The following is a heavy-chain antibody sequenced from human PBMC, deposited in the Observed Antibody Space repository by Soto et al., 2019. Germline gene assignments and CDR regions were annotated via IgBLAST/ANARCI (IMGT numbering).Heavy chain of an antibody. Sequence: ASVKVSCKASGYTFTSYGISWVRQAPGQGLEWMGWISAYNGNTNCAQKLQGRVTMTTDTSTSTAYMELRSLRSDDTAVYYCARDRGYYDFWSGSLVWGQGTMVTVSS. CDR3: ARDRGYYDFWSGSLV. D-gene: IGHD3-3*01. CDR2: ISAYNGNT. V-gene: IGHV1-18*01. CDR1: GYTFTSYG. J-gene: IGHJ3*01.